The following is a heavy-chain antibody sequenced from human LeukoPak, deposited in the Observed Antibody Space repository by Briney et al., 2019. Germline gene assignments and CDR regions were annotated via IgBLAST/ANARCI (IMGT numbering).Heavy chain of an antibody. CDR1: GGSVSSGSYY. J-gene: IGHJ4*02. D-gene: IGHD6-13*01. V-gene: IGHV4-61*01. CDR3: AEVDSAAGFPHFDY. Sequence: PSETLSLTCTVSGGSVSSGSYYWSWIRQPPGKGLEWIGYIYYSGSTNYNPSLKSRVTISVDTSKNQFSLKLSSVTAAAPAGYSCAEVDSAAGFPHFDYWGQGTLVTVSS. CDR2: IYYSGST.